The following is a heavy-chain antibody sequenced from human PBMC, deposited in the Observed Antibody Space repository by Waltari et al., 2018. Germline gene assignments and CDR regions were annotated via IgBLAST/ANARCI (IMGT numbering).Heavy chain of an antibody. CDR1: GYSISSGYY. J-gene: IGHJ4*02. CDR3: ARQGDTIFGVPDYFDY. Sequence: QVQLQESGPGLVKPSETLSLTCAVSGYSISSGYYWGWIRQPPGKGLEWIGSIYHSGSTYYNPSLKSRVTISVDTSKNQFSLKLSSVTAADTAVYYCARQGDTIFGVPDYFDYWGQGTLVTVSS. D-gene: IGHD3-3*01. CDR2: IYHSGST. V-gene: IGHV4-38-2*01.